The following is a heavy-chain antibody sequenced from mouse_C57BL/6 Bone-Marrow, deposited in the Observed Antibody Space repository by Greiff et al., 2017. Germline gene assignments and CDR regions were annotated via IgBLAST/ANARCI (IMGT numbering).Heavy chain of an antibody. V-gene: IGHV1-50*01. CDR3: ARFPAYLGAMDY. Sequence: QLQQPGAELAKPGASVKLSCKASGYTFTSYWMQWVKQRPGQGLEWIGEIDPSDSYTNYNQKFKGKATLTVDTSSSTAYMQLSSLSSEDSAVYYCARFPAYLGAMDYWGQGTSVTVSS. J-gene: IGHJ4*01. CDR2: IDPSDSYT. CDR1: GYTFTSYW.